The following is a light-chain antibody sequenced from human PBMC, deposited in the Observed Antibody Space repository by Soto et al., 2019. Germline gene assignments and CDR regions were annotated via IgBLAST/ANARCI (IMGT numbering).Light chain of an antibody. Sequence: DIQMTQSPSTLSASVGDTVTITCRASESINSWLAWHQQKPGKAPNLLIYKASSLESGVPSRFSGSGSGTEFTLTISSLQPDDFATYYCQQDNGDSMTFGQGTKLEIK. V-gene: IGKV1-5*03. CDR1: ESINSW. J-gene: IGKJ2*01. CDR2: KAS. CDR3: QQDNGDSMT.